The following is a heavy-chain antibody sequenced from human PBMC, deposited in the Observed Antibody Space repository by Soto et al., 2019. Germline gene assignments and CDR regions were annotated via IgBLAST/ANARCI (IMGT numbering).Heavy chain of an antibody. CDR2: IYHSGST. CDR3: ASSHAGAHITAAVH. V-gene: IGHV4-30-2*01. CDR1: GGSISSGGYS. D-gene: IGHD6-13*01. J-gene: IGHJ4*02. Sequence: QLQLQESGSGLVKPSQTLSLTCAVSGGSISSGGYSWSWIRQPPGKGLEWIGYIYHSGSTYYNPSRKSRVTMSVDRSKNQFSLKLSSVTAADTAVYYCASSHAGAHITAAVHWGQGTLVTVSS.